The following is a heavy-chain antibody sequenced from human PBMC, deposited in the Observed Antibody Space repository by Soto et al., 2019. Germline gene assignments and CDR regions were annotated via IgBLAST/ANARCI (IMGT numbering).Heavy chain of an antibody. V-gene: IGHV4-31*03. CDR1: GGSISSGGYY. J-gene: IGHJ5*02. CDR2: IYYSGST. Sequence: SETLSLTCTVSGGSISSGGYYWSWIHQHPGKGLEWIGYIYYSGSTYYNPSLKSRVTISVDTSKNQFSLKLSSVTAADTAVYYCARDVVVPAAIYVNWFDPWGQGTLVTVSS. D-gene: IGHD2-2*01. CDR3: ARDVVVPAAIYVNWFDP.